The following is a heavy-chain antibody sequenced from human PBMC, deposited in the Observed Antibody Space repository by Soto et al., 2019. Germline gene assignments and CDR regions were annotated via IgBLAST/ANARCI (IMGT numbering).Heavy chain of an antibody. CDR2: ISYDGNNK. CDR1: GFIFSTYG. J-gene: IGHJ4*02. D-gene: IGHD4-17*01. V-gene: IGHV3-30*18. Sequence: PGGSLRLSCAASGFIFSTYGMHWVRQAPGKGLEWLSVISYDGNNKYYADSVKGRSTISRDNSKNTLWLQMDSLRTEDTAVYYCAKDLLLTTITTVGDWGQGTLVTVYS. CDR3: AKDLLLTTITTVGD.